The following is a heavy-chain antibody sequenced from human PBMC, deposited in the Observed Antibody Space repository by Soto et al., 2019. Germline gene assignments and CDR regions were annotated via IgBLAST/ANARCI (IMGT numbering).Heavy chain of an antibody. Sequence: PGGSLRLSCAASGFTFSSYSMNWVRQAPGKGLEWVSYISSSSSTIYYADSVKGRFTISRDNAKNSLYLQMNSLRDEDTAVYYCARKNAYYYDSSDRMDVWGQGTTVTVSS. V-gene: IGHV3-48*02. J-gene: IGHJ6*02. CDR2: ISSSSSTI. D-gene: IGHD3-22*01. CDR1: GFTFSSYS. CDR3: ARKNAYYYDSSDRMDV.